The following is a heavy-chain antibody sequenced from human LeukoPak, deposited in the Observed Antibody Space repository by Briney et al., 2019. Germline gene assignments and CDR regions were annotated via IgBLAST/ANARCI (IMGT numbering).Heavy chain of an antibody. CDR1: GFTFSSFS. CDR3: ARGLAVAGPSGGYYGMDV. Sequence: GGSLRLSCAASGFTFSSFSMNWVRQAPGKGLEWVSCISSSSSTIYYADSVKGRFTISRDNAKNSLYLQMNSLRAEDTAVYYCARGLAVAGPSGGYYGMDVWGQGTTVTVSS. J-gene: IGHJ6*02. D-gene: IGHD6-19*01. V-gene: IGHV3-48*01. CDR2: ISSSSSTI.